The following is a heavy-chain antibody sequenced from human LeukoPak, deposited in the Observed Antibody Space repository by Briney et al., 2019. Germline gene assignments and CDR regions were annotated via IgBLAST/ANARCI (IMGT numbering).Heavy chain of an antibody. J-gene: IGHJ5*02. CDR1: GGSITSGGHY. D-gene: IGHD5-18*01. Sequence: SETLSLTCTVSGGSITSGGHYWSWIRQHPGKGLEWIGYIYFSGTTYYNPSLKSRLTISLDTSKNQSSLRLSSVTAADTAMYYCALGVRGYSTWGDWFDPWGQGTLVPVSS. CDR3: ALGVRGYSTWGDWFDP. CDR2: IYFSGTT. V-gene: IGHV4-31*03.